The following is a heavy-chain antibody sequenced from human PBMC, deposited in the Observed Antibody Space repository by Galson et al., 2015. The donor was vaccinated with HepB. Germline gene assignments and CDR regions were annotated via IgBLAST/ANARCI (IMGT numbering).Heavy chain of an antibody. Sequence: SLRLSCAASGFTFSSYAMHWVRQAPGKGLEWVAVISYDGSNKYYADSVKGRFTISRDNSKNTLYLQMNSLRAEDTAVYYCARGNFWSGYLVGFGELWVDYYYGMDVWGQGTTVTVSS. V-gene: IGHV3-30-3*01. CDR2: ISYDGSNK. D-gene: IGHD3-10*01. J-gene: IGHJ6*02. CDR3: ARGNFWSGYLVGFGELWVDYYYGMDV. CDR1: GFTFSSYA.